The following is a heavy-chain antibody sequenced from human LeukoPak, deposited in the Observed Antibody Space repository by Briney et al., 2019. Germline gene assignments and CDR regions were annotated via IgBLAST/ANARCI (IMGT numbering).Heavy chain of an antibody. V-gene: IGHV1-46*01. J-gene: IGHJ4*02. CDR2: INPSGGSP. CDR1: GYTVSIYY. CDR3: ARDSGRGGFDY. Sequence: ASVKVSCKASGYTVSIYYIHWVRQAPGQGLEWMGIINPSGGSPNYAQRFQGRVTMTRDTSTSTVYMELSSLKSDDTAVYYCARDSGRGGFDYWGQGTLVTVSS. D-gene: IGHD1-26*01.